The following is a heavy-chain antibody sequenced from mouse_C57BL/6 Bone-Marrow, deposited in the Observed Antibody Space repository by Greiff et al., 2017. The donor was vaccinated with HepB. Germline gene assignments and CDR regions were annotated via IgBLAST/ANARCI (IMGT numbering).Heavy chain of an antibody. J-gene: IGHJ3*01. D-gene: IGHD2-4*01. V-gene: IGHV3-6*01. Sequence: EVKLVESGPGLVKPSQSLSLTCSVTGYSITSGYYWNWIRQFPGNKLEWMGYISYDGSNNYNPSLKNRISITRDTSKNQFFLKLNSVTTEDTATYYCARWDDYDVGFAYWGQGTLVTVSA. CDR2: ISYDGSN. CDR3: ARWDDYDVGFAY. CDR1: GYSITSGYY.